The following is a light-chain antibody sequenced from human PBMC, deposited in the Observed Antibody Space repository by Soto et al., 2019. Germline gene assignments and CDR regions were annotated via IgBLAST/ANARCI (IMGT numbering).Light chain of an antibody. V-gene: IGKV1-6*01. CDR2: GAS. J-gene: IGKJ1*01. CDR3: LQDRSHFWT. Sequence: AIQVTQSPTSLSASVGDRVTITCRSSQDIRNYLGWYQQKPGKAPQLLIYGASSLQRGVSSRFSGSGFGTDFTLTISSLQHEDSETYYCLQDRSHFWTFGQGTKVDIK. CDR1: QDIRNY.